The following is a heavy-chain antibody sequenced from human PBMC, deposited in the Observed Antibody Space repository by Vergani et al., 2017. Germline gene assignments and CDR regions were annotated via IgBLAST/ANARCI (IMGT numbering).Heavy chain of an antibody. Sequence: QVQLVQSGAEVKKPGASVNVSCMASGYTFTSYYMHWVRQAPGQGLEWMGIINPSGGSTSYAQKFQGRVTMTRDTSTSTVYMELSSLRSEDTAVYYCARLDAAAGTDYWGQGTLVTVSS. J-gene: IGHJ4*02. CDR2: INPSGGST. CDR3: ARLDAAAGTDY. CDR1: GYTFTSYY. V-gene: IGHV1-46*03. D-gene: IGHD6-13*01.